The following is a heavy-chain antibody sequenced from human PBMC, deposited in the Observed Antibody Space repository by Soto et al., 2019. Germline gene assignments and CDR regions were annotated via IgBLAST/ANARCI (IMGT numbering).Heavy chain of an antibody. CDR3: AHRRLPNGDWDRGIFDH. CDR2: IYWDDDK. CDR1: GFSLSTSGVG. J-gene: IGHJ4*02. D-gene: IGHD2-21*02. Sequence: QIALKESGPTRVKPTQTLTLTCTFSGFSLSTSGVGVGGIRLHPGKALECLAIIYWDDDKRYSPSPKSRLTITKDTYKNQVVITMTNMDPVDTATYYCAHRRLPNGDWDRGIFDHWGQGTLVTVSS. V-gene: IGHV2-5*02.